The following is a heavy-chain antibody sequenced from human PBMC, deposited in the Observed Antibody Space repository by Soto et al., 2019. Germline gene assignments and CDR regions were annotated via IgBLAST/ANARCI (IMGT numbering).Heavy chain of an antibody. D-gene: IGHD3-10*01. Sequence: SVKVSFKASGGTFSRYAISWLRQAPGQGLEWMGGIIPIFGTANYAQKFQGRVTITADESTSTAYMELSSLRSEDTAVYYCARDSGALMVRGVIQAPFDYWGQGTLVTVSS. CDR2: IIPIFGTA. CDR3: ARDSGALMVRGVIQAPFDY. V-gene: IGHV1-69*13. J-gene: IGHJ4*02. CDR1: GGTFSRYA.